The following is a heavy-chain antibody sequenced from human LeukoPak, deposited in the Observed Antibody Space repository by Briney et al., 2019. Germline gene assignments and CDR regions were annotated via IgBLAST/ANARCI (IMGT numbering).Heavy chain of an antibody. V-gene: IGHV3-53*01. CDR3: VRKNRDFNAAFDI. Sequence: PGGSLRLSCAASGFTVSNNYMSWVRQAPGKGLEWVSITYSDSSTNYADSVKGRFTISRDTSQNTLSLQMNSLRAEDTAVYYCVRKNRDFNAAFDIWGQGTVVTVFS. D-gene: IGHD2-21*02. J-gene: IGHJ3*02. CDR2: TYSDSST. CDR1: GFTVSNNY.